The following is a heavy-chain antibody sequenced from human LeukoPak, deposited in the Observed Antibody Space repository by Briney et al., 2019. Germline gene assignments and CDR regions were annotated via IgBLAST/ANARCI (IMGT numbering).Heavy chain of an antibody. D-gene: IGHD2-15*01. V-gene: IGHV3-21*01. Sequence: GGSLRLSCAASGFTFSSYSMNWVRQAPGKGLEWVSSISSSSSYIYYADSVKGRFTISRDNAKNSLYLQMNSLRAEDTAVYYCARGADGVSSNSRGWFDPWGQGTPVTVSS. CDR3: ARGADGVSSNSRGWFDP. J-gene: IGHJ5*02. CDR2: ISSSSSYI. CDR1: GFTFSSYS.